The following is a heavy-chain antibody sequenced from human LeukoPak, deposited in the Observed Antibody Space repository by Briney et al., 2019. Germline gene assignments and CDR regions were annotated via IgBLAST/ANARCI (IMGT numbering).Heavy chain of an antibody. CDR1: GFIFSDYS. V-gene: IGHV3-48*01. D-gene: IGHD3-22*01. CDR2: ISGTSTTI. CDR3: GRDISRSVVAPFGP. Sequence: PGGSLRLSCAASGFIFSDYSMNWVRQAPGKGLEWVSYISGTSTTIFYADSVKGRFTISRDNAKNSLYLQMNSLRAEDTAVYYCGRDISRSVVAPFGPWGQGTLVTASS. J-gene: IGHJ5*02.